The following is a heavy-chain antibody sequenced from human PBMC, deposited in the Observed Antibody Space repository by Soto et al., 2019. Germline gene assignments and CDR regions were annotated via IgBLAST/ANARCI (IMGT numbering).Heavy chain of an antibody. V-gene: IGHV4-34*01. CDR3: ARGSGRGNGWGTYFYYGMDV. Sequence: SETLSLTCAVYGGSFSGYHWSWVRQPPGKGLEWIGEINHSGSTSYNPSLKSRVTISVDTSKNQFSLKVTSVTAADTAAYYCARGSGRGNGWGTYFYYGMDVWGQGTTVTVSS. CDR1: GGSFSGYH. D-gene: IGHD6-19*01. CDR2: INHSGST. J-gene: IGHJ6*02.